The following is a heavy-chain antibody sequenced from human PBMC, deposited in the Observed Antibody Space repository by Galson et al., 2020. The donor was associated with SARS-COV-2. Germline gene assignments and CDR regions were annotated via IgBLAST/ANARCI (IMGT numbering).Heavy chain of an antibody. CDR1: IGPMTSHY. CDR2: ISYDGRT. J-gene: IGHJ4*02. CDR3: AKLAEGRRSSEDY. V-gene: IGHV4-59*08. D-gene: IGHD1-26*01. Sequence: TSEPRSLTGAVSIGPMTSHYWRWIRQAPGKGREGIGYISYDGRTPYNPSLKSRVTISIDTSKNQFSLRLTSVTAADTALSYCAKLAEGRRSSEDYWGQGTRVTVSS.